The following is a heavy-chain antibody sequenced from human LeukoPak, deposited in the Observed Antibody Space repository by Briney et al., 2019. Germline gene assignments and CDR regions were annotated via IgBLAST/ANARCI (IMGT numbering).Heavy chain of an antibody. CDR1: GYSISSGYY. Sequence: PSEILSLTCTVSGYSISSGYYWGWIRQPPGKGLEWIGSIYHSGSTYYNPSLKSRVTISVDTSKNQFSLKLSSVTAADTAVHYCARGSSSWSSTRYYYNYMDVWGKGTTVTVSS. CDR3: ARGSSSWSSTRYYYNYMDV. D-gene: IGHD6-13*01. V-gene: IGHV4-38-2*02. J-gene: IGHJ6*03. CDR2: IYHSGST.